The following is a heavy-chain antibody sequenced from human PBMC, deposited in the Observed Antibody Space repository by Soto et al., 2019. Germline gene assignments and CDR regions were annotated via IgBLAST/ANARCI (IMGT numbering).Heavy chain of an antibody. CDR3: ARRGRGYSYGHLWYYYGMDV. D-gene: IGHD5-18*01. CDR2: IIPIFGTA. V-gene: IGHV1-69*13. Sequence: SVKVSCKASGGTFSSYAISWVRQAPGQGLEWMGGIIPIFGTANYAQKFQGRVTITADESTSTAYMELSSLRSEDTAVYYCARRGRGYSYGHLWYYYGMDVWGQGTTVTVSS. CDR1: GGTFSSYA. J-gene: IGHJ6*02.